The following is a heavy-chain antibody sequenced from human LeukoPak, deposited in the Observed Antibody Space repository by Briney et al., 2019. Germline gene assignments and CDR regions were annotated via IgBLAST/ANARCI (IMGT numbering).Heavy chain of an antibody. J-gene: IGHJ6*02. D-gene: IGHD2-15*01. CDR3: ARDGDIVVVVAAHGMDV. CDR1: GYTFTGHY. V-gene: IGHV1-2*02. Sequence: ASVKVSCKASGYTFTGHYMHWVRQAPGQGLEWMGWINPNSGGTNYAQKFQGRVTMTRDTSISTAYMELSRLRSDDTAVYYCARDGDIVVVVAAHGMDVWGQGTTVTVSS. CDR2: INPNSGGT.